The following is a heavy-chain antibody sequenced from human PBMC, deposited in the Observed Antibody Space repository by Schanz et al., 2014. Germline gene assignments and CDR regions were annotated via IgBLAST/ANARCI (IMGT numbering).Heavy chain of an antibody. D-gene: IGHD3-10*01. CDR1: GFAFSSFA. J-gene: IGHJ3*02. V-gene: IGHV3-23*04. CDR2: ISGSGGST. CDR3: AKGRFGELSAFDI. Sequence: EVQLVESGGGLVQPGGSLRLSCVASGFAFSSFAMTWVRQAPGKGLEWVSAISGSGGSTYYADSVKGRFTISRDNSKNTLYLQMNSLRAEDTAVYYCAKGRFGELSAFDIWGQGTMVTVSS.